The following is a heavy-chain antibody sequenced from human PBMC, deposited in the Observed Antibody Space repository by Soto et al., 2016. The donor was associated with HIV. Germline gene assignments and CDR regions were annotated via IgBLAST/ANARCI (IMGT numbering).Heavy chain of an antibody. V-gene: IGHV4-39*01. D-gene: IGHD6-13*01. Sequence: QLQLQESGPGVVKPSETLSLTCTVSGGSIFSGSYYWAWIRQPPGKGLEWIGNIYYSGSTYYTPSLKSRVTISVDTSKNQFSLKLSSVTAADTAVYYCSQQMDNWFDPGAREPWSPSPQ. CDR2: IYYSGST. CDR3: SQQMDNWFDP. J-gene: IGHJ5*02. CDR1: GGSIFSGSYY.